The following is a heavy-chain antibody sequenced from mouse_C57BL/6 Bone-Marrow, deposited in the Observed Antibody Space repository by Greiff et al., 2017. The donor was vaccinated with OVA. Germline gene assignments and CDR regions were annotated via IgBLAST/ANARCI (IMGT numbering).Heavy chain of an antibody. J-gene: IGHJ4*01. CDR3: ARDDFYAMDY. CDR2: IHPNSGST. V-gene: IGHV1-64*01. CDR1: GYTFTSYW. Sequence: QVQLQQPGAELVKPGASVKLSCKASGYTFTSYWMHWVKQRPGQGLEWIGMIHPNSGSTNYNEKFKSTATLTVDKSSRPAYMQLSSLTSEDSAVYYCARDDFYAMDYWGQGTSDTVSS.